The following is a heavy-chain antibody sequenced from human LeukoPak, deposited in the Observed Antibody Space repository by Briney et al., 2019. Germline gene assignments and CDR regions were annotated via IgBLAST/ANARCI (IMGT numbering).Heavy chain of an antibody. CDR2: ISYDGSNK. J-gene: IGHJ3*02. CDR1: GFTFSSYG. V-gene: IGHV3-30*03. D-gene: IGHD3-10*01. Sequence: GGSLRLSCAASGFTFSSYGMHWVRQAPGKGLEWVAVISYDGSNKYYADSVKGRFTISRDNSKNTLFLQMNSLRAEDTAVYYCARDDPGGAFDIWGQGTMVTVSS. CDR3: ARDDPGGAFDI.